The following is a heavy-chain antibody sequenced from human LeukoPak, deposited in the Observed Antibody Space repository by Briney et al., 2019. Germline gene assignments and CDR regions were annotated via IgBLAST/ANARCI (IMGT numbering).Heavy chain of an antibody. CDR1: GFTFSSYA. CDR3: ARGGQRRYYDSSGYFVKHFDY. D-gene: IGHD3-22*01. CDR2: ISGSGGST. V-gene: IGHV3-23*01. J-gene: IGHJ4*02. Sequence: GGSLRLSCAASGFTFSSYAMSWVRQAPGKGLEWVSAISGSGGSTYYADSVKGRFTISRDNSKNTLYLQMNSLRAEDTAVYYCARGGQRRYYDSSGYFVKHFDYWGQGTLVTVSS.